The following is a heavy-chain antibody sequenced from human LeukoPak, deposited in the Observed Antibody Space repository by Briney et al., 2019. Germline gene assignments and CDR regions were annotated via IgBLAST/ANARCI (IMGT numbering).Heavy chain of an antibody. CDR2: VYHSGST. CDR3: ARESPDSSGYYYPFIDY. V-gene: IGHV4-59*01. Sequence: SETLSLTCSVSGLSISSYYWSWIRQPPGKGLEWIGYVYHSGSTNYNPSLKSRITISIDTSKNQFSLKLSSVTAADTAVYYCARESPDSSGYYYPFIDYWGQGTLVTVSS. J-gene: IGHJ4*02. D-gene: IGHD3-22*01. CDR1: GLSISSYY.